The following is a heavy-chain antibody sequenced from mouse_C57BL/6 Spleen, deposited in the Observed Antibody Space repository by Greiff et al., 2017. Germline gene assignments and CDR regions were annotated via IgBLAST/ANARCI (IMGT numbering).Heavy chain of an antibody. CDR2: IDPSDSYT. D-gene: IGHD2-2*01. CDR3: ARGGVTHWYFDV. CDR1: GYTFTSYW. V-gene: IGHV1-69*01. Sequence: VQLQQSGAELMKPGASVKLSCKATGYTFTSYWMHWVKQRPGQGLEWIGEIDPSDSYTNYNQKFKGKSTLTVDKSSSTAYMQLSSLTSEDSAVYYCARGGVTHWYFDVWGTGTTVTVSS. J-gene: IGHJ1*03.